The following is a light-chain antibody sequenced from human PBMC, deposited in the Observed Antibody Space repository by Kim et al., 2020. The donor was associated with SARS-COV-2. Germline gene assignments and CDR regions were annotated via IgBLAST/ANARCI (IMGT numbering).Light chain of an antibody. V-gene: IGKV1-5*03. Sequence: ACVGDSGPIIGRGSQSIRTWLAWYQQKPGQAPKHLIYKASSLQSGVPSRFSGSGSETEFTLTISSLQPDDFATYYCQQCTNYPLTFGGGTKVDIK. CDR3: QQCTNYPLT. CDR1: QSIRTW. J-gene: IGKJ4*01. CDR2: KAS.